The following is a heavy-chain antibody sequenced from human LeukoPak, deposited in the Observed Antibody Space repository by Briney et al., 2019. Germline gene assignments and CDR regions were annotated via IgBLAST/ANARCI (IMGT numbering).Heavy chain of an antibody. CDR1: GFTFSSYS. CDR3: ARGRTGIAAAGKRADDAFDI. J-gene: IGHJ3*02. V-gene: IGHV3-21*01. CDR2: ISSSSYI. D-gene: IGHD6-13*01. Sequence: GGSLRLSCAASGFTFSSYSMNWVRQAPGKGLEWVSSISSSSYIYYADSVKGRFTISRDNAKNSLYLQMNSLGAEDTAVYYCARGRTGIAAAGKRADDAFDIWGQGTMVTVSS.